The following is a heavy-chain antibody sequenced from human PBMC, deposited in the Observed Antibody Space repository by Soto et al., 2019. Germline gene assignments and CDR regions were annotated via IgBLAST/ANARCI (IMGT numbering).Heavy chain of an antibody. Sequence: QLHLQESGPGLVKPSETLSLSCTVSGGSISSSSYYWGWIRQPPGKGLEWIGSIYYSGYTYYNPSLKSRGNLTLDSPKNLFSLKVTSVAAADTAVHNCWRHNGPLCGWYCYDLYVWGRVSTVTRSS. V-gene: IGHV4-39*01. CDR3: WRHNGPLCGWYCYDLYV. CDR2: IYYSGYT. J-gene: IGHJ6*02. CDR1: GGSISSSSYY.